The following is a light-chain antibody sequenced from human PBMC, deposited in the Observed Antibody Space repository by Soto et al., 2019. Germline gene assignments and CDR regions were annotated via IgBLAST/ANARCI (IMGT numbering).Light chain of an antibody. CDR2: DVT. CDR3: CSYAGNYIYV. V-gene: IGLV2-11*01. CDR1: NSDVGGYNY. J-gene: IGLJ1*01. Sequence: QAVLTQPRSVSGSPGQSVSISCTGTNSDVGGYNYVSWYQQHPGKAPKLMIYDVTQRPSGVPDRFSGSKSGNTASLTISGLQADDEADYYCCSYAGNYIYVFGTGTKLTVL.